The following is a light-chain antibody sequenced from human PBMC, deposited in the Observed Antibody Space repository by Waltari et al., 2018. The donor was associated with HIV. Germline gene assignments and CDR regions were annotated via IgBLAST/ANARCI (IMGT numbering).Light chain of an antibody. CDR1: QSVSTK. V-gene: IGKV3-20*01. CDR3: QQYGGSPPIT. J-gene: IGKJ5*01. Sequence: EVVMTPSPATLSVSPGERGTLSCRASQSVSTKVAWYQQKPGQAPRLLIYNALNRDIGIPDRFRGSGSGTDFTLTISRLEPEDFAVYYCQQYGGSPPITFGQGTRLEIK. CDR2: NAL.